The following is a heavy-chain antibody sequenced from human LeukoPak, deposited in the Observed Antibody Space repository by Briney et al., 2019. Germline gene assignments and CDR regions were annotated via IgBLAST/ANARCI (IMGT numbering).Heavy chain of an antibody. D-gene: IGHD3-22*01. CDR2: INTNNGGT. V-gene: IGHV1-2*02. CDR1: GYTFTGYH. CDR3: TSNSDTSAYYAFDF. Sequence: ASVKVSCKASGYTFTGYHMHWVRQAPGQGLEWMGWINTNNGGTNYAQKFQGRVTMTRDTSISTGYMELGRLTSDDTAVYYCTSNSDTSAYYAFDFWGQGTMVTVSS. J-gene: IGHJ3*01.